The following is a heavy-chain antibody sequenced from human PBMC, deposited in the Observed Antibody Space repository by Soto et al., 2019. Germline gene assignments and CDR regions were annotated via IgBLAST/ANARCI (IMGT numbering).Heavy chain of an antibody. CDR1: VCTFSSYA. CDR2: ISGSGGST. D-gene: IGHD3-10*01. J-gene: IGHJ6*02. CDR3: AKDYGSGSYSYYYGMYV. V-gene: IGHV3-23*01. Sequence: GSLRLSCASSVCTFSSYAMSCVRQSPGKWLEWVSAISGSGGSTYYADSVKGRFTISRDNSKNTLYLQINSLRADDTAVYYCAKDYGSGSYSYYYGMYVCDPGTTLTV.